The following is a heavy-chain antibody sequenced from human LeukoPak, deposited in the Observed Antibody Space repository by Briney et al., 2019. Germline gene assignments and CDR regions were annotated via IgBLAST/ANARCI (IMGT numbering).Heavy chain of an antibody. Sequence: ASVKVSCKASGYTFTSYAMHWVRQAPGQRPEWMGWINAANGNTEYSQKFQGRVTITRDTSASAAYMELSSLRSEDTAVYFCARDREGGFDYWGREPWSPSPQ. J-gene: IGHJ4*02. D-gene: IGHD2-15*01. CDR2: INAANGNT. CDR3: ARDREGGFDY. CDR1: GYTFTSYA. V-gene: IGHV1-3*01.